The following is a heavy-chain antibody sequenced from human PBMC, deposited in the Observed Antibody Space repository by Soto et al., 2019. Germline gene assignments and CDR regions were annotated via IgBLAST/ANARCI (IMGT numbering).Heavy chain of an antibody. D-gene: IGHD2-2*01. Sequence: SVKVSCKASGGTFSSYAISWVRQAPGQGLEWMGGIIPIFGTANYAQKFQGRVTITADESTSTAYMELSSLRSEDTAVYYCARDGCISTSCYEIDYWGQGTLVTVSS. J-gene: IGHJ4*02. V-gene: IGHV1-69*13. CDR1: GGTFSSYA. CDR2: IIPIFGTA. CDR3: ARDGCISTSCYEIDY.